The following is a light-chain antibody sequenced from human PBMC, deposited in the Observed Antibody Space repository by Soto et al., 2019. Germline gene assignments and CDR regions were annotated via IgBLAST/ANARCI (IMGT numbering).Light chain of an antibody. J-gene: IGKJ5*01. Sequence: DIQMTQSPSSLSASVGDRVTITCRASQTISNYLNWYQQQPGKAPKLLIYAASTLQSGVPSRFSGSGSGTDFTLTISSLQPEDFATYYCQQLNSYPITFGQGTRLEIK. V-gene: IGKV1-39*01. CDR3: QQLNSYPIT. CDR1: QTISNY. CDR2: AAS.